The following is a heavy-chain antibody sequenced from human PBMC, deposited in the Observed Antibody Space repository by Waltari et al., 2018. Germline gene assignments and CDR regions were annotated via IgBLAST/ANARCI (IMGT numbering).Heavy chain of an antibody. CDR1: GFIFSSYE. J-gene: IGHJ4*02. Sequence: EVQLVESGGGLVQPGGSLRLSCVASGFIFSSYEMNWVRQAPGKGLEWLSYISSSGSSIYYADSGKGRFTISRDNAKSSLYLQMNSLRAEDTAVYYCALSLVTNFDYWGQGTLVTVSS. V-gene: IGHV3-48*03. CDR2: ISSSGSSI. CDR3: ALSLVTNFDY. D-gene: IGHD2-21*02.